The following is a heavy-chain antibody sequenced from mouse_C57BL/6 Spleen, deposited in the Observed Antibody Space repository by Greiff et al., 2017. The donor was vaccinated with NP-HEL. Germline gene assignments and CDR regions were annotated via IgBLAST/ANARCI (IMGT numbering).Heavy chain of an antibody. CDR3: ARGRITTVVDWYFDV. D-gene: IGHD1-1*01. J-gene: IGHJ1*03. CDR2: ISYDGSN. V-gene: IGHV3-6*01. Sequence: EVQLQESGPGLVKPSQSLSLTCSVTGYSITSGYYWNWIRQFPGNNLEWMGYISYDGSNNYNPSLKNRISITRDTSKNQFFLKLNSVTTEDTATYYCARGRITTVVDWYFDVWGTGTTVTVSS. CDR1: GYSITSGYY.